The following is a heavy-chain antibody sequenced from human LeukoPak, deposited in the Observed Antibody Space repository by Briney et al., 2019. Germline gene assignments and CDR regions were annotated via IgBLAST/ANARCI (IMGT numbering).Heavy chain of an antibody. J-gene: IGHJ4*02. CDR2: MRYDGTHR. D-gene: IGHD1-26*01. Sequence: GGSLRLSCAASGFRFSTYGMHWVRQAPGKGLEWVASMRYDGTHRYYGDSMKGRFAISRDNAKNSLYLQMNSLRAEDTAVYYCARRVGATYYFDYWGQGTLVTVSS. V-gene: IGHV3-30*02. CDR3: ARRVGATYYFDY. CDR1: GFRFSTYG.